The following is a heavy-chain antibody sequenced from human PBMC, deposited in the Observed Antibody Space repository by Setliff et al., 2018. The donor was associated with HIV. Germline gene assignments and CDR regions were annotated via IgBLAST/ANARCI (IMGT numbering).Heavy chain of an antibody. V-gene: IGHV4-39*02. J-gene: IGHJ3*02. CDR1: GASVSTTGYY. Sequence: SETLSLTCTVSGASVSTTGYYRGWLRQSPGKGLQWIGTTFYSGSTYYNPSLKSRVTISLDTSNNDFSLTLTSVTAADTALYFCATYLSDNYLDGAFDIWGRGTMVTVSS. D-gene: IGHD3-3*01. CDR2: TFYSGST. CDR3: ATYLSDNYLDGAFDI.